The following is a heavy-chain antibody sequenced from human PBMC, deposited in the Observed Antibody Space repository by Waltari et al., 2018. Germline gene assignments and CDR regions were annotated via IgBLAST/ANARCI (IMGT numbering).Heavy chain of an antibody. CDR2: ISGSGGST. D-gene: IGHD1-1*01. J-gene: IGHJ6*02. Sequence: EVQLLESGGGLVQPGGSLRLSCAASGFTFSSYAMSWVRQAPGKGLEWVSAISGSGGSTYYADSVKGRFTISRDNSKNTLYLQMNSLRAEDTAVYYCAKLEPLGSYYYYGMDVWGQGTTVTVSS. V-gene: IGHV3-23*01. CDR1: GFTFSSYA. CDR3: AKLEPLGSYYYYGMDV.